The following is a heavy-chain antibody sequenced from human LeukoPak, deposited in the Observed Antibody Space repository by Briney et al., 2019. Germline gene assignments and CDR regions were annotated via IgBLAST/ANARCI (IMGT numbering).Heavy chain of an antibody. Sequence: PGGSLRLSCAASGFSFMNAWMIWVRQAPGKGLEWVGRIKSNADGGTPDYAAPARGRFTISRDDSKNTLYLQMNSLKTEDTAVYYCTAFYHEYSPYWGRGTLVTVSS. CDR3: TAFYHEYSPY. CDR1: GFSFMNAW. D-gene: IGHD2/OR15-2a*01. CDR2: IKSNADGGTP. J-gene: IGHJ4*02. V-gene: IGHV3-15*01.